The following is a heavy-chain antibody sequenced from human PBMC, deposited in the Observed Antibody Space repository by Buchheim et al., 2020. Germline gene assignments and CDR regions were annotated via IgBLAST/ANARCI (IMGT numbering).Heavy chain of an antibody. D-gene: IGHD1-1*01. CDR3: ARARWGGTGPDY. Sequence: EVQLVESGGDLVQPGGSLRLSCAASGFTFNTYWMSWVRQAPGKGLEWVATLKSGGSEKYYVDSVKGRFTVSTDNAEHSLFLQMESLRVEDTAVYYCARARWGGTGPDYWGQGTL. CDR1: GFTFNTYW. J-gene: IGHJ4*02. V-gene: IGHV3-7*01. CDR2: LKSGGSEK.